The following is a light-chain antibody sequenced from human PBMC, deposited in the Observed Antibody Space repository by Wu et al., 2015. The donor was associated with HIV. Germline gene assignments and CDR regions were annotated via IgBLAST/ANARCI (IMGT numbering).Light chain of an antibody. V-gene: IGKV1-6*01. J-gene: IGKJ2*01. CDR3: QQYYNYPRS. Sequence: IQMTQSSSSLSASVGDRVTITCRASQSISSYLNWYQQKPGKAPKLLISGASTLQSGVPSRFNGSGSGTQFTLTINCLQSEDFASYYCQQYYNYPRSFGQGTKLDIK. CDR2: GAS. CDR1: QSISSY.